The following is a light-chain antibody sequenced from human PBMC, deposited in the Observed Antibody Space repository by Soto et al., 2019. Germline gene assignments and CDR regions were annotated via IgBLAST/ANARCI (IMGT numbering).Light chain of an antibody. CDR1: SSDVGAYNY. V-gene: IGLV2-14*01. CDR2: DVS. CDR3: NSYTSSQAYV. Sequence: QSVLTQPASVSGSPGQSITISCTGTSSDVGAYNYVSWYQQHPGKAPKLMLFDVSNRPSGVSNRFSGSKSGNTASLTISGLQAEDEADYYCNSYTSSQAYVFGTGTKVTVL. J-gene: IGLJ1*01.